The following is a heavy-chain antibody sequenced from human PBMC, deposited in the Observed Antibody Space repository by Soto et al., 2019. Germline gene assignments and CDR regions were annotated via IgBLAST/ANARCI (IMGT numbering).Heavy chain of an antibody. V-gene: IGHV3-30-3*01. D-gene: IGHD6-19*01. J-gene: IGHJ2*01. Sequence: QVQVVESGGGVVQPGRSLRLSCTASGFTFSTFAFHWVRQTPGQVLEWVTAISYNGINIYYADSVKGRFTISRDNSKNTWYLQMNSLRAEDTARYYCARGGAVASSWYFDLWGRGTLVTVSS. CDR3: ARGGAVASSWYFDL. CDR1: GFTFSTFA. CDR2: ISYNGINI.